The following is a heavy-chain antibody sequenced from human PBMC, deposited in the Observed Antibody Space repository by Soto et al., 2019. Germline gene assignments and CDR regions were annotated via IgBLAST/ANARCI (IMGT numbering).Heavy chain of an antibody. D-gene: IGHD5-18*01. CDR2: ISYSGST. CDR3: ARGHRAMEYYYYYGMDV. Sequence: SETLSRTWSVSGGSISSSFWSWIRQPPGKELEWIGYISYSGSTTYNPSLKSRITLSVDTSKNQFSLRVASVTAADTAVYYCARGHRAMEYYYYYGMDVWGQGTTVTVSS. J-gene: IGHJ6*02. V-gene: IGHV4-59*01. CDR1: GGSISSSF.